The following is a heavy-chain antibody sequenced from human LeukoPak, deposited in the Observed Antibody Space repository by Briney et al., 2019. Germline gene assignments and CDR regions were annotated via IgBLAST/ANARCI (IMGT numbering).Heavy chain of an antibody. D-gene: IGHD4-17*01. J-gene: IGHJ3*02. CDR3: AKDTLTTVTTRVYDAFDI. V-gene: IGHV3-43*02. CDR2: ISGDGGST. Sequence: PGGSLRLSCAASGFTFDDYAMHWVRQAPEKGLEWVSLISGDGGSTYYADSVKGRFTISRDNSKNSLYLQMNSLRTEDTALYYCAKDTLTTVTTRVYDAFDIWGQGTMVTVSS. CDR1: GFTFDDYA.